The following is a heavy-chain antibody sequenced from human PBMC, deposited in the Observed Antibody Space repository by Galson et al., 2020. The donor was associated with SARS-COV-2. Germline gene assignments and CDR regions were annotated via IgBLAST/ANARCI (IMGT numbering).Heavy chain of an antibody. CDR1: GFTFSSYT. J-gene: IGHJ6*02. V-gene: IGHV3-21*01. CDR2: ISGSSSHF. Sequence: NSGGSLRLSCAASGFTFSSYTMNWVRQAPGKGLEWVSSISGSSSHFSYGDSLRGRFTISRDNARNSLFLQMNSLRAADTAVYCCARAIDYYHYGRDVWGHGTTVTVSS. CDR3: ARAIDYYHYGRDV.